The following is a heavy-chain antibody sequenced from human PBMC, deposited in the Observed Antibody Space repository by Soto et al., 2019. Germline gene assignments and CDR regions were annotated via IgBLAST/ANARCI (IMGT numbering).Heavy chain of an antibody. CDR1: GFAFNHAY. CDR3: STDAKPTAGARLDY. V-gene: IGHV3-15*01. J-gene: IGHJ4*02. CDR2: IKSKGHGGTI. D-gene: IGHD1-1*01. Sequence: EVQLVESGGGLVEPGGSLRLSCAGSGFAFNHAYMTWVRQAPGKGLEWAGRIKSKGHGGTIDYAAPVKGRFTISRDDSTNTLFLQMNSLKTEDTAVYYCSTDAKPTAGARLDYWGQGTLVTVSS.